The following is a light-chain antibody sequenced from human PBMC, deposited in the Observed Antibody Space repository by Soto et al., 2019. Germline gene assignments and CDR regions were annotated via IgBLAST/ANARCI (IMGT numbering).Light chain of an antibody. J-gene: IGKJ2*01. CDR1: QSVSSN. V-gene: IGKV3-15*01. CDR2: GAS. Sequence: EIVMTQSPATLSVSPGERATLSCRASQSVSSNLAWYQQKPGQAPRLLIYGASTRATGIPARFSGSGSGTEFTLTISSLQSXDXXXXXXXXXXXXPPYTFGQGTKLEIK. CDR3: XXXXXXPPYT.